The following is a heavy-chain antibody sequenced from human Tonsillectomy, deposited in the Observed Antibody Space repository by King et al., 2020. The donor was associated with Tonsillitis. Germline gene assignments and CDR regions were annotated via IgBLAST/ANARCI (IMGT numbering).Heavy chain of an antibody. CDR3: ARGVVGLLWFGEREGAFDI. CDR2: IDSGGST. J-gene: IGHJ3*02. V-gene: IGHV3-53*01. D-gene: IGHD3-10*01. CDR1: GFPVSGNY. Sequence: QLVQSGGGLIQPGGSLRLSCAASGFPVSGNYMSWVRQAPGKGLECVSVIDSGGSTYYADSVKGRFTISRDNSKNTLYLQMNSLRAEDTAVYYCARGVVGLLWFGEREGAFDIWGQGTVVIVSS.